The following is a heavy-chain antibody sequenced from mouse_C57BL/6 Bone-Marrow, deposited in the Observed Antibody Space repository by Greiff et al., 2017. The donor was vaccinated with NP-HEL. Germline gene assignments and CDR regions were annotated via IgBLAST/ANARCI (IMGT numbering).Heavy chain of an antibody. D-gene: IGHD4-1*01. CDR3: ARDGLGRAMDY. J-gene: IGHJ4*01. CDR1: GYTFTSYG. CDR2: IYPRSGNT. Sequence: QVQLKQSGAELARPGASVKLSCKASGYTFTSYGISWVKQRTGQGLEWIGEIYPRSGNTYYNEKFKGKATLTADKSSSTAYMELRSLTSEDSAVYFCARDGLGRAMDYWGQGTSVTVSS. V-gene: IGHV1-81*01.